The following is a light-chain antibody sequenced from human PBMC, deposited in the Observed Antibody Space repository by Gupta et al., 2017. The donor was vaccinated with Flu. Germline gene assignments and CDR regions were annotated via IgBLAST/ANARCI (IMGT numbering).Light chain of an antibody. V-gene: IGLV3-25*02. J-gene: IGLJ1*01. CDR3: QSLDMSVTCV. CDR1: VVTKQY. CDR2: QDT. Sequence: SLALTQSPSVSVSPGQTATITCSGDVVTKQYAYWFQQKPGRTPVVVIYQDTERPSDTPDRFSGSPAETTVTLTIAAVRVEDEADYYCQSLDMSVTCVFGSGTRLTVL.